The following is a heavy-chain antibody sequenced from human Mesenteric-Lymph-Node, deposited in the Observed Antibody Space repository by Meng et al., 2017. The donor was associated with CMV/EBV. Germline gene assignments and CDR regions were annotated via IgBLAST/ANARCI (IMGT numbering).Heavy chain of an antibody. CDR2: IYPGDSDT. CDR3: ARSDSTGSYIDH. D-gene: IGHD1-1*01. Sequence: GGSLRLSCQGSGYSFTNYWIAWVRQMPGKGLEWMGIIYPGDSDTRFSPSFQGQVTISADRSISSAHLQRSSLKASDTAIYYCARSDSTGSYIDHWGQGTLVTVSS. V-gene: IGHV5-51*01. CDR1: GYSFTNYW. J-gene: IGHJ4*02.